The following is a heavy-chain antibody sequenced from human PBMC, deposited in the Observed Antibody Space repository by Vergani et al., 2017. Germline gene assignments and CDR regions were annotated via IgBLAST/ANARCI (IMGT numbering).Heavy chain of an antibody. CDR3: ARQVAVAGKWWGPYYYYGMDV. J-gene: IGHJ6*02. D-gene: IGHD6-19*01. V-gene: IGHV5-10-1*01. CDR1: GSSFTSYW. Sequence: EVQLVQSGAAVKKPGESLRISCKGSGSSFTSYWINWLRQMPGKGLEWMGRIDPSDSYTNYSPSFQGHVTISADKSISTAYLQWSSLKASDTAMYYCARQVAVAGKWWGPYYYYGMDVWGQGTTVTVSS. CDR2: IDPSDSYT.